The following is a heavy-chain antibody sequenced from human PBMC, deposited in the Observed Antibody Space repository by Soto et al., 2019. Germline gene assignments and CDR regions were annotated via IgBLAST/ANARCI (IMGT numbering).Heavy chain of an antibody. V-gene: IGHV3-15*01. Sequence: GGSLRLSCAASGFTFSNAWMSWVRQAPGKGLEWVGRIKSKTDGGTTDYAAPVKGRFTISRDDSKNTLYLQMNSLKTEDTAVYYCTAAFHPRTGTVQPYYYYYMDVWGKGTTVTVSS. CDR3: TAAFHPRTGTVQPYYYYYMDV. CDR1: GFTFSNAW. CDR2: IKSKTDGGTT. J-gene: IGHJ6*03. D-gene: IGHD1-1*01.